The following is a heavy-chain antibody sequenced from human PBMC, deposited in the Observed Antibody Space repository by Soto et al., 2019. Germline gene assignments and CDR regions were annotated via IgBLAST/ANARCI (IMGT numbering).Heavy chain of an antibody. D-gene: IGHD2-2*01. CDR3: ARDVRQGYCSSTSCYVYYYYGMDV. CDR1: GFTFSSYG. CDR2: IWYDGSNK. J-gene: IGHJ6*02. Sequence: QVQLVESGGVVVQPGRSLRLSCAASGFTFSSYGMHWVRQAPVKGLEWVAGIWYDGSNKYYADSVKGPFTISRDNSKNKLYLQMNGLRAEDTAVYYCARDVRQGYCSSTSCYVYYYYGMDVWGQGTTVTVSS. V-gene: IGHV3-33*01.